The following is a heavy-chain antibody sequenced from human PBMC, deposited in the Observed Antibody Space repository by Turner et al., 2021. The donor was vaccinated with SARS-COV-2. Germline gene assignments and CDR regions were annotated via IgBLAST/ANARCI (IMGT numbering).Heavy chain of an antibody. CDR3: AKYGLGSSSLFDTNLDS. CDR2: ISYDGSNK. D-gene: IGHD1-26*01. Sequence: QVQLVESGGGVVQPGRSLRLSCAASGFTFSSSGMHWVRRAPGKGLEWVAVISYDGSNKFYADSVKGRFTISGDNSKNTLYLQMNSLRAEDTAVYYCAKYGLGSSSLFDTNLDSWGQGTLVTVSS. V-gene: IGHV3-30*18. CDR1: GFTFSSSG. J-gene: IGHJ4*02.